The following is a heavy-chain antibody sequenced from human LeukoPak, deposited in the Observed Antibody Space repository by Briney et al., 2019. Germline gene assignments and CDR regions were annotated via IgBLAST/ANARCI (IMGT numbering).Heavy chain of an antibody. J-gene: IGHJ4*02. Sequence: PSETLSLTCTVSGGSISSYYWSWIRQPPGKGLEWIGYIYYSGSTNYNPSLKSRVTISVDTSKNQFSLKLSSVTAADTAVYYCARARYVPGFGVGISDYWGQGTLVTVSS. V-gene: IGHV4-59*01. D-gene: IGHD3-3*01. CDR3: ARARYVPGFGVGISDY. CDR2: IYYSGST. CDR1: GGSISSYY.